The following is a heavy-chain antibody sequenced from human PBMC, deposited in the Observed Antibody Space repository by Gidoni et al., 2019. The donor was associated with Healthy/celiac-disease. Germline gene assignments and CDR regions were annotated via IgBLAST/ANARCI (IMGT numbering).Heavy chain of an antibody. D-gene: IGHD2-21*02. CDR1: GGTFSSYA. J-gene: IGHJ6*02. V-gene: IGHV1-69*01. Sequence: QVQLVQSGAEVKKPGSSVKVSCKASGGTFSSYAISWVRQAPGQGLEWMGGIIPIFGTANYAQKFQGRVTITADESTSTAYMELSSLRSEDTAVYYCARDMVVTAIRDYYYYYGMDVWGQGTTVTVSS. CDR2: IIPIFGTA. CDR3: ARDMVVTAIRDYYYYYGMDV.